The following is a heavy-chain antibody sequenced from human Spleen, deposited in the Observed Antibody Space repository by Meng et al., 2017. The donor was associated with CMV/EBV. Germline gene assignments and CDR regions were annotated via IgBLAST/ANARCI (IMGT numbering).Heavy chain of an antibody. J-gene: IGHJ5*02. CDR2: INWEGIST. D-gene: IGHD3-10*01. CDR3: ARVIGSGRYSGWFDT. Sequence: GGSLRLSCAASGFTFDDYGMSWVRQAPGKGLEWVSGINWEGISTGYVDSVKGRFTISRDNAKKYLYLQMKSLRAEDTALYYCARVIGSGRYSGWFDTWGQGTPVTVS. CDR1: GFTFDDYG. V-gene: IGHV3-20*04.